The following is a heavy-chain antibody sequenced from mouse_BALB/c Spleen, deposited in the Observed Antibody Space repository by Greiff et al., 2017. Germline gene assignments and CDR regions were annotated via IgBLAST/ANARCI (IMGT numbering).Heavy chain of an antibody. Sequence: VQLKQSGTVLARPGASVKMSCKASGYTFTSYWMHWVKQRPGQGLEWIGAIYPGNSDTSYNQKFKGKAKLTAVTTTSTAYVELSSLTNEDSAVYYCTRPSYDYDVGYYFDYWGQGTTLTVSS. J-gene: IGHJ2*01. V-gene: IGHV1-5*01. CDR1: GYTFTSYW. D-gene: IGHD2-4*01. CDR2: IYPGNSDT. CDR3: TRPSYDYDVGYYFDY.